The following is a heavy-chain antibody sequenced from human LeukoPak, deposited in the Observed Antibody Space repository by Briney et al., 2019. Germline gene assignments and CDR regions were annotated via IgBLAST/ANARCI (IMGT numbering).Heavy chain of an antibody. CDR2: IRSKANSYAT. Sequence: PEGSLRLSCAASGFTFSGSAMHWVRQASRKGLEWVGRIRSKANSYATAYAASVKGRFTISRDDSKNTAYLQMNSLRAEDTAVYYCAKAGLLWFGEWYFDYWGQGTLVTVSS. D-gene: IGHD3-10*01. CDR3: AKAGLLWFGEWYFDY. V-gene: IGHV3-73*01. J-gene: IGHJ4*02. CDR1: GFTFSGSA.